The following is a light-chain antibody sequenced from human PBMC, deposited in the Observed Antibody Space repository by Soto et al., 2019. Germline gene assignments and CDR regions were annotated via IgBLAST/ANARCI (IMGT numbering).Light chain of an antibody. CDR2: TNN. J-gene: IGLJ2*01. Sequence: QSVLTQPPSASRTPGQRVTISCSGSSSNIGSNTINWYQQLPGSAPKLVIYTNNQRPSGVPDRLSGSKSGSSASLAISRLKSEDEADYYCAAWDDRLNGVVFGGGTKLNVL. CDR1: SSNIGSNT. V-gene: IGLV1-44*01. CDR3: AAWDDRLNGVV.